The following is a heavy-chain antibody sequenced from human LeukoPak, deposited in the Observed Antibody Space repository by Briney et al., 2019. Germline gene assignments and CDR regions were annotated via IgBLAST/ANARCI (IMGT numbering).Heavy chain of an antibody. Sequence: LPGGSLRLSCAASGFTFSSYGMHWVRQAPGKGLEWVAIISYDGSNKYYADSVKGRFTISRDNSKNTLYLQMNSLRAEDTAVYYCAKDGNYFDYWGQGTLVTVSS. CDR2: ISYDGSNK. V-gene: IGHV3-30*18. J-gene: IGHJ4*02. CDR3: AKDGNYFDY. D-gene: IGHD1-26*01. CDR1: GFTFSSYG.